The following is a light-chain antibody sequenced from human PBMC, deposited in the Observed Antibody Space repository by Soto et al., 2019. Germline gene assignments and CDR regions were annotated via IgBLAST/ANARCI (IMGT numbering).Light chain of an antibody. Sequence: ENVLTQSPGTLSLSPGERATLSCRASQTINSNSLAWYQQRPGQAPRLLIYGASSRAIGIPDRFSGSGSGTDFTLTISRLEPEDFAVYYCQQYAGSATFGQGTKVDIK. J-gene: IGKJ1*01. CDR2: GAS. V-gene: IGKV3-20*01. CDR3: QQYAGSAT. CDR1: QTINSNS.